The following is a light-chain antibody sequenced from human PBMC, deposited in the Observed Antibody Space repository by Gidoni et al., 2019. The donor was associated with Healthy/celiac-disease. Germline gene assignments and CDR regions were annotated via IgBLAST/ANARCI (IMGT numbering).Light chain of an antibody. V-gene: IGKV3-11*01. CDR1: QGVSSY. J-gene: IGKJ4*01. CDR2: VAY. CDR3: QQRSNWPLT. Sequence: EIVLTQSPATLSLSPGERATLSCRASQGVSSYLPWSQQKPGQAPRPLMYVAYNRATGNPARFSGSGSGAYFTLTISSLDPEDFAVYYCQQRSNWPLTFGGGTKVEIK.